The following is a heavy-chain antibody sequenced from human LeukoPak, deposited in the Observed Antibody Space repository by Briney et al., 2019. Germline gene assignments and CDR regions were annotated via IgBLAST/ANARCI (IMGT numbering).Heavy chain of an antibody. J-gene: IGHJ5*02. V-gene: IGHV4-39*01. CDR3: ARNIRYSSGLNWFDP. CDR2: IYYSGST. CDR1: GGSISSSSDY. Sequence: PSETLSLTCTVSGGSISSSSDYWGWIRQHPGKGLEWIGSIYYSGSTYYNPSLKSRVTISVDTSKKQCSLKLSSVTAADTAVNYCARNIRYSSGLNWFDPWGQGTLVTVSS. D-gene: IGHD6-19*01.